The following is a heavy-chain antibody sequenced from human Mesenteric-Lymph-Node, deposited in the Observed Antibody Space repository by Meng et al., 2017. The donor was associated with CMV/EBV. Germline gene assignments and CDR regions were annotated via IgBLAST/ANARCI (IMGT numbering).Heavy chain of an antibody. Sequence: GESLKISCKASGYTFTSYGISWVRQAPGQGLEWMGWISAYNGNTNYAQKLQGRVTMTTDTSTSTAYMELRSLRSDDTAVYYCAREIRGYSGYDLYFDYWGQGTLVTVSS. J-gene: IGHJ4*02. CDR2: ISAYNGNT. CDR3: AREIRGYSGYDLYFDY. D-gene: IGHD5-12*01. CDR1: GYTFTSYG. V-gene: IGHV1-18*01.